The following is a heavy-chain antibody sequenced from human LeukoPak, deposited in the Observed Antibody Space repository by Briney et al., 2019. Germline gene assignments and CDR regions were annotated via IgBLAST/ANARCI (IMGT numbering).Heavy chain of an antibody. CDR2: INHSGSI. CDR1: GGSFSGYY. CDR3: ARPGVGSGRYGAFDT. D-gene: IGHD5-18*01. V-gene: IGHV4-34*01. J-gene: IGHJ3*02. Sequence: SETLSLTCAVYGGSFSGYYWTWIRQSPGKGLEWIGEINHSGSINYNPSLKSRVTILVDTSKNQFSLRLRSVTAADTAVYYCARPGVGSGRYGAFDTWGQGTMVTVSS.